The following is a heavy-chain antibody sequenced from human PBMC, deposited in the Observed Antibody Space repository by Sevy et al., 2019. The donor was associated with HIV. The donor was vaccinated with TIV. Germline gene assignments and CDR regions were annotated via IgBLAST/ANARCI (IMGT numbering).Heavy chain of an antibody. CDR3: ARAYYYGSVSYPKGDY. J-gene: IGHJ4*02. CDR2: ISYDGSNK. D-gene: IGHD3-10*01. V-gene: IGHV3-30-3*01. Sequence: GGSLRLSCAASGFTFSSYAMHWVRQAPGKGLEWVAVISYDGSNKYYANSVKGRFTISRDNSKNPLYLQMNSLRAEDTAVYYCARAYYYGSVSYPKGDYWGQGTLVTVSS. CDR1: GFTFSSYA.